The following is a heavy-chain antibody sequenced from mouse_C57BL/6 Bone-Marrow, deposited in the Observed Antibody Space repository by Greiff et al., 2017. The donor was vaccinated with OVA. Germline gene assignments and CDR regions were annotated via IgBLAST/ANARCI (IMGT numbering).Heavy chain of an antibody. Sequence: VQLQQSGAELMKPGASVKLSCKATGYTFTGYWIEWVKQRPGHGLEWIGEILPGSGSTNYNEKFKGKATFTADTYSNTAYMQLSSLTTEDSAIYYCAREGYGNYLWVLYYFYYWGQGTTLTVSS. V-gene: IGHV1-9*01. CDR1: GYTFTGYW. CDR2: ILPGSGST. J-gene: IGHJ2*01. CDR3: AREGYGNYLWVLYYFYY. D-gene: IGHD2-1*01.